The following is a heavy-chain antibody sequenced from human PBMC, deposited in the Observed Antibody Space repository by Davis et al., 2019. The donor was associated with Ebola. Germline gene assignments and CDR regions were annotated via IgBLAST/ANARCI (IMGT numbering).Heavy chain of an antibody. V-gene: IGHV4-34*01. D-gene: IGHD6-13*01. CDR3: ARRGLAARGGGMSWFDP. Sequence: MPGGSLRLSCAVYGGSFSGYYWSWIRQPPGKGLEWIGEINHSGSTNYNPSLKSRVTISVDKSKNHFSLKLSSVTAADTAVYYCARRGLAARGGGMSWFDPWGQGTLVTVSS. CDR2: INHSGST. CDR1: GGSFSGYY. J-gene: IGHJ5*02.